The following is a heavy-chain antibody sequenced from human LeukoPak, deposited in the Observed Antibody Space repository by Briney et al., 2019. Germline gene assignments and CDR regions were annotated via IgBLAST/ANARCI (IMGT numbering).Heavy chain of an antibody. V-gene: IGHV1-46*01. CDR3: ARAYCSSTSCPKYYYYMDV. CDR2: INPSGGST. J-gene: IGHJ6*03. CDR1: GCTFTSYY. D-gene: IGHD2-2*01. Sequence: ASVKVSCKASGCTFTSYYMHWVRQAPGQGLEWMGIINPSGGSTSYAQKLQGRVTMTRDTSTSTVYMELSSLRSEDTAVYYCARAYCSSTSCPKYYYYMDVWGKGTTVTVSS.